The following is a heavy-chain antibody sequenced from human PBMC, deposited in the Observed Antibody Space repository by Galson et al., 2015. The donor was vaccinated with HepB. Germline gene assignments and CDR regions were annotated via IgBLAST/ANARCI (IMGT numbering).Heavy chain of an antibody. Sequence: QSGAEVKKPGASVKVSCKASGGTFSSYAISWVRQAPGQGLEWMGGIIPIFDTANYAQKFQGRVTITADESTSTAYMELSSLRSEDTAVYYCASGSGFITIFGVVTHHYGMDVWGQGPTVTVSS. J-gene: IGHJ6*02. D-gene: IGHD3-3*01. V-gene: IGHV1-69*13. CDR1: GGTFSSYA. CDR3: ASGSGFITIFGVVTHHYGMDV. CDR2: IIPIFDTA.